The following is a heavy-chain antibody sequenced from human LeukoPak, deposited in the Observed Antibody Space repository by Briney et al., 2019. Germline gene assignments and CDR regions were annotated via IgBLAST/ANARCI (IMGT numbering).Heavy chain of an antibody. D-gene: IGHD2-2*01. CDR1: GYSFTSYR. CDR3: ARLTVVVPAAHYYYYGMDV. Sequence: GESLRISCKGSGYSFTSYRISWVRQMPGKGLEWMGRIDPSDSYTNYSPSFQGHVTISADKSISTAYLQWSSLKASDTAMYYCARLTVVVPAAHYYYYGMDVWGKGTTVTVSS. J-gene: IGHJ6*04. CDR2: IDPSDSYT. V-gene: IGHV5-10-1*01.